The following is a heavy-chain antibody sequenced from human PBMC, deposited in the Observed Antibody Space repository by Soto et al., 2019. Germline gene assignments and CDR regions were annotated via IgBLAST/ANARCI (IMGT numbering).Heavy chain of an antibody. D-gene: IGHD6-13*01. J-gene: IGHJ5*02. CDR1: GFTFSSYA. CDR3: ARDEASASAAGNWFDP. CDR2: ISYDGSNK. V-gene: IGHV3-30-3*01. Sequence: PGCCMGLARAASGFTFSSYAMHWVRQDQGKGLEWVAVISYDGSNKYYADSVKGRFTISRDNSKNTLYLQMNSLRAEDTAVYYCARDEASASAAGNWFDPWGQGTLVTVSS.